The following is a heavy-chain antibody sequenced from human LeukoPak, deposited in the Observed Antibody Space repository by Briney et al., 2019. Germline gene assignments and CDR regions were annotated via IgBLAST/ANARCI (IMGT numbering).Heavy chain of an antibody. J-gene: IGHJ6*03. D-gene: IGHD4-11*01. CDR2: ISSGSSTI. Sequence: GGSLRLSCAASGFTFSSYSMNWVRQAPGKGLERVSYISSGSSTIYYADSVKGRFTISRDNAKNSLYLQMNSLRAEDTAVYYCARDGVMTTSKRYYYMDVWGKGTTVTVSS. V-gene: IGHV3-48*01. CDR1: GFTFSSYS. CDR3: ARDGVMTTSKRYYYMDV.